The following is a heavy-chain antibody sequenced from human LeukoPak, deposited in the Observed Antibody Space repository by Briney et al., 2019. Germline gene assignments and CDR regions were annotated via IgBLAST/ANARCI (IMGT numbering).Heavy chain of an antibody. Sequence: AGSLRLSCAASGFTFSTYEMNWVRQAPGKGLEWISYISGSGSTIYYADSVKSRFTISRDNAKNSLYLQTNSLRAEDTAVYYCARVGYNYGWGAFDIWGQGTMVTVSS. J-gene: IGHJ3*02. V-gene: IGHV3-48*03. CDR2: ISGSGSTI. CDR1: GFTFSTYE. CDR3: ARVGYNYGWGAFDI. D-gene: IGHD5-18*01.